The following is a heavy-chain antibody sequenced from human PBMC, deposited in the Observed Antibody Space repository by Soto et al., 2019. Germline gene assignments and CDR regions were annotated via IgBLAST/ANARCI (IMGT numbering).Heavy chain of an antibody. CDR1: GYTFTSYA. CDR2: INAGKGNT. CDR3: ASVGPPADP. V-gene: IGHV1-3*05. Sequence: QVQLVQSGAEEKKPGASVKISCKASGYTFTSYAMHWVRQAPGQRLEWMGWINAGKGNTKYSQKFQGRVTITRDTSASTSYMELSSLRSEDTAVYYCASVGPPADPWGQGTLFTVSS. J-gene: IGHJ5*02.